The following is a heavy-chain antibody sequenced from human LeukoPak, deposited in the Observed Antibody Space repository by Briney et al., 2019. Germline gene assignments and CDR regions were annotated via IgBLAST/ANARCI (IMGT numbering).Heavy chain of an antibody. CDR1: GFTFSNYA. J-gene: IGHJ5*02. V-gene: IGHV3-23*01. CDR3: ARDYDSSGYYFNWFDP. D-gene: IGHD3-22*01. CDR2: MSYSGDST. Sequence: GGSLRLSCAASGFTFSNYAMSWVRQAPGKGLEWVSAMSYSGDSTYYADSVKGRFTISRDNSKNTLYLQMNSLRAEDTAVYYCARDYDSSGYYFNWFDPWGQGTLVTVSS.